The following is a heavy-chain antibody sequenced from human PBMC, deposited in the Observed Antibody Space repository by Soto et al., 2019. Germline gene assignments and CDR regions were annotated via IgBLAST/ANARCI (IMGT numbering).Heavy chain of an antibody. CDR2: IWYDGSNK. V-gene: IGHV3-33*01. CDR3: AGSGANYYYGMDV. J-gene: IGHJ6*02. Sequence: WGSLRLSCAASGFTVSSYGMHWVRQAPGKGLEWVAVIWYDGSNKYYADSVKGRFTISRDNSKNTLYLQMNSLRAEDTAVYYCAGSGANYYYGMDVWGQGTTVTVSS. CDR1: GFTVSSYG. D-gene: IGHD6-19*01.